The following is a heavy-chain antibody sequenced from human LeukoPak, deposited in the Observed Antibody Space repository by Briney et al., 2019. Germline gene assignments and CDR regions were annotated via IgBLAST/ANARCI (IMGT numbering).Heavy chain of an antibody. CDR3: AAPYSSTWFDY. CDR1: GFTFSSRSA. J-gene: IGHJ4*02. Sequence: VASVKVSCKASGFTFSSRSAVQWVRQARGQRLEWIGWIVVGSDNTNYAQKFQERVTITRDMSTSTAYMELSSLRSEDTAVYYCAAPYSSTWFDYWGQGTLVTVSS. V-gene: IGHV1-58*01. D-gene: IGHD6-13*01. CDR2: IVVGSDNT.